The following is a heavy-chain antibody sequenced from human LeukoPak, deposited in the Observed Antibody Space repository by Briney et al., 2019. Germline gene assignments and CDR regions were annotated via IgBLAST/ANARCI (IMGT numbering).Heavy chain of an antibody. CDR1: GGSIIIHY. CDR3: ARDRGYGDFAYYFDY. J-gene: IGHJ4*02. D-gene: IGHD4-17*01. V-gene: IGHV4-4*07. CDR2: IYTSGST. Sequence: SETLSLTCTASGGSIIIHYWSWIRQPAGKGLEWIGRIYTSGSTNYNPSLKSRVTMSVDTSRNQFSLKLSSVTAADTAVYYCARDRGYGDFAYYFDYWGQGTLVTVSS.